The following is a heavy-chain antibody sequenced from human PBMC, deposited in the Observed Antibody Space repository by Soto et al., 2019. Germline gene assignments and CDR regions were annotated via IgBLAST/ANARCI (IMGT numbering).Heavy chain of an antibody. CDR1: GYTFTSYG. V-gene: IGHV1-18*01. CDR2: ISAYNGNT. D-gene: IGHD3-22*01. CDR3: ASGYYYDSSGYSNFDY. J-gene: IGHJ4*02. Sequence: QVQLVQSGAEVKKPGASVKVSCKASGYTFTSYGISWVRQAPGQGLEWMGWISAYNGNTNYAQKLQGRVTMTTDTXTXXAYMELRSLRSDDTAVYYCASGYYYDSSGYSNFDYWGQGTLVTVSS.